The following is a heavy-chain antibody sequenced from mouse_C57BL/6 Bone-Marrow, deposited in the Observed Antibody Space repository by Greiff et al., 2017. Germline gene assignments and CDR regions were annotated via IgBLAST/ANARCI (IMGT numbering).Heavy chain of an antibody. CDR2: ISSGSSTI. J-gene: IGHJ4*01. V-gene: IGHV5-17*01. CDR3: ANYYGSSLYAMDY. CDR1: GFTFSDYG. Sequence: DVQLVESGGGLVKPGGSLKLSCAASGFTFSDYGMHWVRQAPEKGLEWVAYISSGSSTIYYADTVKGRFTISRDNAKNTLFLQMTSLRSEDTAMYYCANYYGSSLYAMDYWGQGTSVTVSS. D-gene: IGHD1-1*01.